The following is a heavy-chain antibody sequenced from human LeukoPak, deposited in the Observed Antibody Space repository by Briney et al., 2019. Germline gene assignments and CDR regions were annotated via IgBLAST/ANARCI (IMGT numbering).Heavy chain of an antibody. CDR3: ARGLSGHYYDYSMAV. Sequence: ASVKVSCKASGGTFSSYAIIWVRQAPGQGLEWMGRIIPIFGTAHYAQKFQVIVTITTDESTIESYIELSSLRSEDKAVYYCARGLSGHYYDYSMAVXGKGSTVTVS. CDR1: GGTFSSYA. V-gene: IGHV1-69*05. D-gene: IGHD3-3*01. J-gene: IGHJ6*03. CDR2: IIPIFGTA.